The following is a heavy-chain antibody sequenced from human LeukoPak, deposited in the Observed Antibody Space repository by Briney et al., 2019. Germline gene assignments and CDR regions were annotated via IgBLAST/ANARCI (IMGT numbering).Heavy chain of an antibody. CDR1: GYTFTSYA. V-gene: IGHV7-4-1*02. J-gene: IGHJ6*02. D-gene: IGHD3-3*01. Sequence: ASVKVSCKASGYTFTSYAMNWVRQAPGQGLEWMGWINTNTGKPTYAQGFTGGFVFSLDTSVSTAYLQISSLKAEDTAVYYCARDRKITIFGPKTSGMDVWGQGTTVTVSS. CDR3: ARDRKITIFGPKTSGMDV. CDR2: INTNTGKP.